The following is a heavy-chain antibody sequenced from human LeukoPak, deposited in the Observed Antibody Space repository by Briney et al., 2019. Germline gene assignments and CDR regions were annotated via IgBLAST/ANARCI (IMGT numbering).Heavy chain of an antibody. J-gene: IGHJ4*02. V-gene: IGHV1-69*01. D-gene: IGHD4-17*01. Sequence: SVKVSCKASGGTFSSYAISWVRQAPGQGLEWMGGIIPIFGTANYAQKFQGRVTITADESTSTAYMELSSLRSEDTAVYYCASLGADYGENYFDYWGQGTLVTVSS. CDR1: GGTFSSYA. CDR2: IIPIFGTA. CDR3: ASLGADYGENYFDY.